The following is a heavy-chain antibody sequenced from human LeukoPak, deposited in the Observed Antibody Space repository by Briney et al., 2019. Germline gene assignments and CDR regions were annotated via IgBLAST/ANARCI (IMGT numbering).Heavy chain of an antibody. D-gene: IGHD2-15*01. CDR3: ARVGGDSGEQDY. J-gene: IGHJ4*02. CDR2: IYHSGST. V-gene: IGHV4-30-2*01. Sequence: SETLSLTCTVSGGSISSGGYYWSWIRQPPGKGLEWIGYIYHSGSTYYNPSLKSRVTISVDRSKNQFSLKLSSVTAADTAVYYCARVGGDSGEQDYWGQGTLVTVSS. CDR1: GGSISSGGYY.